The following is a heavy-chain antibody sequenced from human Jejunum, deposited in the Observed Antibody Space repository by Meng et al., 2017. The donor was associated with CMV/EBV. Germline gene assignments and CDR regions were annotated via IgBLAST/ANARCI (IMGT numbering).Heavy chain of an antibody. D-gene: IGHD5-24*01. CDR2: INTNTGNP. J-gene: IGHJ4*02. CDR3: ARDSPLDGYSLLDY. CDR1: GYTFTRYP. V-gene: IGHV7-4-1*02. Sequence: VLVLQSWSELKKPGASVKVSCKASGYTFTRYPMNWVRQAPGQGLEWMGWINTNTGNPTYAQGFTGRFVFSLDTSVSTAYLQINSLRADDTAVYYCARDSPLDGYSLLDYWGQGTLVTVSS.